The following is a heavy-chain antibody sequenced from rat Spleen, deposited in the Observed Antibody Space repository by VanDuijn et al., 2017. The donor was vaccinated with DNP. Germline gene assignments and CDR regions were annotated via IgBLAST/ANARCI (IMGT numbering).Heavy chain of an antibody. D-gene: IGHD1-6*01. CDR3: TLQDYYSAPFDY. CDR1: GFSLTSYN. CDR2: MWGGGNT. Sequence: VQLKESGPGLVQPSQTLSLTCTVSGFSLTSYNVHWVRQPTGKGLEWMGVMWGGGNTAYRSVFKSRLSISRDTSKSQVFLKMNSLQTEDTAIYFCTLQDYYSAPFDYWGQGVMVTVSS. V-gene: IGHV2-30*01. J-gene: IGHJ2*01.